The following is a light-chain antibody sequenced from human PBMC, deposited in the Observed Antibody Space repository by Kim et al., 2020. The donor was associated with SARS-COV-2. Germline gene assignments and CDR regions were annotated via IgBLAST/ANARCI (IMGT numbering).Light chain of an antibody. CDR3: QQYNSPYT. CDR2: KAS. V-gene: IGKV1-5*03. Sequence: LSASVGDRVPITCRASQSISSWLAWYQQKPGKAPKLLIYKASSLESGVPSRFSGSGSGTEFTLTISSLQPDDFATYYCQQYNSPYTFGQGTKLEIK. J-gene: IGKJ2*01. CDR1: QSISSW.